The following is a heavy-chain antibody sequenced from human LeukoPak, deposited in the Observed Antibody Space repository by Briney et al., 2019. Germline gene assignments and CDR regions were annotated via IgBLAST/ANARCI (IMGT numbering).Heavy chain of an antibody. J-gene: IGHJ4*02. CDR1: GIIFSNYA. Sequence: GGSLRLSCAASGIIFSNYAMGWVRQAPGKGLEWVSVIYSGGTTYYADSVKGRITISRDNSKNTLYLQMNSLRVEDTAVYYCASFSSSWYQFDFWGQGTLVTVSS. V-gene: IGHV3-66*01. CDR2: IYSGGTT. D-gene: IGHD6-13*01. CDR3: ASFSSSWYQFDF.